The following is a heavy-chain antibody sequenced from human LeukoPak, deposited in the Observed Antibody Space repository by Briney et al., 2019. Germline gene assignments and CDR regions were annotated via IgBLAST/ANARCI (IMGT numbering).Heavy chain of an antibody. V-gene: IGHV4-39*01. J-gene: IGHJ5*02. D-gene: IGHD2-2*01. CDR1: GGSISNSGYR. Sequence: SETLSLTCTVSGGSISNSGYRWGWIRQPTGKGLEWIGSIYYNGNTYYNPPLRSRVTISVDTSKKQFSLKVNSVTAADTAVYYCARHGGYCTSTSCNNLGWFDPWGQGTLVTVS. CDR2: IYYNGNT. CDR3: ARHGGYCTSTSCNNLGWFDP.